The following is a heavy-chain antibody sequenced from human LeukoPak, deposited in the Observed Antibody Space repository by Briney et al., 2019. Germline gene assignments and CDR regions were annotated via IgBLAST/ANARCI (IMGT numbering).Heavy chain of an antibody. CDR1: GFTFSNNW. CDR3: AKNWGSHDY. V-gene: IGHV3-7*01. Sequence: GGSLRLSCAASGFTFSNNWMSWVRQAPGKGLEWVANIKQDGGEKSYVDSVKGRFTISRDNARNSLYLQMNSLRAEDTAVYYCAKNWGSHDYWGQGTLVTVSS. J-gene: IGHJ4*02. CDR2: IKQDGGEK. D-gene: IGHD3-16*01.